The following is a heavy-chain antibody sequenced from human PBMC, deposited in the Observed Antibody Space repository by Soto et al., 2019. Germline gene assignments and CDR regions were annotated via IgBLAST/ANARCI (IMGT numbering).Heavy chain of an antibody. CDR1: GYTFTSYA. D-gene: IGHD2-2*01. V-gene: IGHV1-3*01. CDR2: INAGNGNT. CDR3: ARSCSSTSCYGYDY. J-gene: IGHJ4*02. Sequence: ASVKVSCKASGYTFTSYAMHWVRQAPGQRLEWMGWINAGNGNTKYSQKFQGRVTITRDTSASTAYLELSSLRSEDTVVYYCARSCSSTSCYGYDYWGQGTLVTVSS.